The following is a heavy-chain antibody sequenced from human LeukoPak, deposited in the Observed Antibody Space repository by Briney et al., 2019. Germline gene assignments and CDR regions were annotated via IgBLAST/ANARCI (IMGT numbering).Heavy chain of an antibody. V-gene: IGHV3-30-3*01. CDR3: AKDQYYYDSSGYYYVDY. J-gene: IGHJ4*02. CDR2: ISYDGSNK. CDR1: GFTFSSYA. Sequence: PGGSLRLSCAASGFTFSSYAMHWDRQAPGKGLEWVAVISYDGSNKYYADSVKGRFTISRDNSKNTLYLQMNSLRAEDTAVYYCAKDQYYYDSSGYYYVDYWGQGTLVTVSS. D-gene: IGHD3-22*01.